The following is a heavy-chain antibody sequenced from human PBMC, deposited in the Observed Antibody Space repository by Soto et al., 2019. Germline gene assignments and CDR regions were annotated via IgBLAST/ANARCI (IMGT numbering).Heavy chain of an antibody. V-gene: IGHV1-8*01. CDR2: MNPNSGNT. CDR1: GYTFTSYD. Sequence: QVQLVQSGAEVKKPGASVKVSCKASGYTFTSYDINWVRQATGQGLERMGWMNPNSGNTGYAQKFQGRVTMTRNTSISTAYMELCSLSSEDTAVYYCARERTGTTSMDVWGQGTTVTVSS. CDR3: ARERTGTTSMDV. J-gene: IGHJ6*02. D-gene: IGHD1-1*01.